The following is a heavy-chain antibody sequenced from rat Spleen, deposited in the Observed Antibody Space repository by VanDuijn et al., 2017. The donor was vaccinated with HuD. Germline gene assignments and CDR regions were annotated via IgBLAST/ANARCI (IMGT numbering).Heavy chain of an antibody. CDR3: ARLYYYSGDY. V-gene: IGHV5-22*01. J-gene: IGHJ2*01. Sequence: EVRLVESGGDLVRPGRSLKLSCAASGFTFSDYNMAWVRQAPKKGLEWFATISYEGSSTYYGDSVKGRFTISRDNAKNTLYLQMNSLRSEDTATYYCARLYYYSGDYWGQGVMVTVAS. CDR1: GFTFSDYN. CDR2: ISYEGSST. D-gene: IGHD1-1*01.